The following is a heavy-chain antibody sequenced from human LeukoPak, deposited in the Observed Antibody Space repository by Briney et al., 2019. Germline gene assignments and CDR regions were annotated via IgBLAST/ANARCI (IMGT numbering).Heavy chain of an antibody. CDR3: ARGLLGIAASPGGGDY. D-gene: IGHD6-6*01. Sequence: SETLSLTCTVSGGSISSYYWSWIRQPPGKELEWIGYLYYSGSTNYNPSLTSRVTISVDTSKNQFSLKLSSVTAAATAVYYCARGLLGIAASPGGGDYWGQGTLVTVSS. CDR1: GGSISSYY. J-gene: IGHJ4*02. CDR2: LYYSGST. V-gene: IGHV4-59*01.